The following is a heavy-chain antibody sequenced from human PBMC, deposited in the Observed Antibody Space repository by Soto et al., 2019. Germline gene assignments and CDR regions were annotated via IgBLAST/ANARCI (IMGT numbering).Heavy chain of an antibody. Sequence: PGGSLRLSCGYSGFTFIGDWMNWVRQAPGKGLDWVSGIGAYETGISYADSVKGRFTISRDNAKITLYLQMNSLRPEDTAVYYCTRETFGASDSWGQGTLVTVSS. V-gene: IGHV3-74*01. J-gene: IGHJ5*01. CDR1: GFTFIGDW. D-gene: IGHD3-10*01. CDR3: TRETFGASDS. CDR2: IGAYETGI.